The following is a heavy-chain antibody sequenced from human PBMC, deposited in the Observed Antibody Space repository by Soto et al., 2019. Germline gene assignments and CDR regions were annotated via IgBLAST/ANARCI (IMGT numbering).Heavy chain of an antibody. V-gene: IGHV3-23*01. CDR1: GFTFSSYA. Sequence: EVQLLESGGGLVQPGGSLRLSCAASGFTFSSYAMSWVRQAPGKGLEWVSAISGSGGSTYYADSVKGRFTISRDNSKNTLYLQMNSLRAEDTAVYYCAKDQYSCSSEYYYYGMDVWGQGTTVTVSS. CDR2: ISGSGGST. J-gene: IGHJ6*02. D-gene: IGHD6-6*01. CDR3: AKDQYSCSSEYYYYGMDV.